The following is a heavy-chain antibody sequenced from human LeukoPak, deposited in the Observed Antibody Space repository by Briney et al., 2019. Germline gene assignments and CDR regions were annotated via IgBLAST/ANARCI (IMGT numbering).Heavy chain of an antibody. J-gene: IGHJ4*02. Sequence: PGGSLRLSCAASGFTFSSYAMHWVRQAPGKGLEYVSAISSNGGSTYYANSVKGRFTISRDNSKNTLYLQMGSLRAEDMAVYYCARGGVTMTTRYFDYWGQGTLVTVSS. V-gene: IGHV3-64*01. D-gene: IGHD3-22*01. CDR3: ARGGVTMTTRYFDY. CDR2: ISSNGGST. CDR1: GFTFSSYA.